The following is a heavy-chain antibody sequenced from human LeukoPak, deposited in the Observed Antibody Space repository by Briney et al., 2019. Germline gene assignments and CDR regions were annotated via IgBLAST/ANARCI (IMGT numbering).Heavy chain of an antibody. V-gene: IGHV1-69*04. CDR2: IIPILGIA. D-gene: IGHD1/OR15-1a*01. CDR3: ASRRGILNMGAFDI. Sequence: VASVKVSCKASGGTFSSYAISWVRQAPGQGLEWMGRIIPILGIANYAQKFQGRVTITADKSTSTAYMELSSLRSEDTAVYYCASRRGILNMGAFDIWGQGTMVTVSS. CDR1: GGTFSSYA. J-gene: IGHJ3*02.